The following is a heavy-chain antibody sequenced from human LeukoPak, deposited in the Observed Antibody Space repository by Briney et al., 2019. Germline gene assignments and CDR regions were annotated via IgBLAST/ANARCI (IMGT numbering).Heavy chain of an antibody. CDR3: ARDIPLYSSSSPLDY. CDR2: ISAYNGNT. Sequence: AAVKVSCKASAYTFTSFGISWVRQAPGQGLEWMGWISAYNGNTNSAQKLQGRVTMTTDTSTSTAFMELRSLRSDDTAVYYCARDIPLYSSSSPLDYWGQGTLVTVSS. D-gene: IGHD6-13*01. J-gene: IGHJ4*02. V-gene: IGHV1-18*01. CDR1: AYTFTSFG.